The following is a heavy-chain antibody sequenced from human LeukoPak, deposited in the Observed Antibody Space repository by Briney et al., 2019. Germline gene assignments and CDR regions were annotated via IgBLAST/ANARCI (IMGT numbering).Heavy chain of an antibody. J-gene: IGHJ3*02. CDR1: GGSISSSSYY. Sequence: SETLSLTCTVSGGSISSSSYYWGWIRQPPGKGLEWIGSIYYSGSTHYNPSLKSRVTISVDTSKNQFSLKLSSVTAADTAVFHCARHSRGYYDSTGYSYGSHAFDIWGQGTMVTVSS. CDR2: IYYSGST. CDR3: ARHSRGYYDSTGYSYGSHAFDI. V-gene: IGHV4-39*01. D-gene: IGHD3-22*01.